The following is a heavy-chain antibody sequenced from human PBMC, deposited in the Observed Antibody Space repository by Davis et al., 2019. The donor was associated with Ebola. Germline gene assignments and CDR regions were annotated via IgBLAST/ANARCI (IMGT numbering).Heavy chain of an antibody. CDR2: INAGNGNT. CDR3: ARDEIYCSSSSCYPSIQRYYYGMDV. J-gene: IGHJ6*02. D-gene: IGHD2-2*01. V-gene: IGHV1-3*01. Sequence: ASVKVSCKASGYTFTSYAMHWVRQAPGQRLEWMGWINAGNGNTKYSQKFQGRVTITADKSTSTAYMELSSLRSEDTAVYYCARDEIYCSSSSCYPSIQRYYYGMDVWGQGTTVTVSS. CDR1: GYTFTSYA.